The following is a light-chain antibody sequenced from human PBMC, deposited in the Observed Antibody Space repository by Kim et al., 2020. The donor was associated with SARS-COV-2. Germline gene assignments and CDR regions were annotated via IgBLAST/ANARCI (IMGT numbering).Light chain of an antibody. Sequence: GQRVTISCSGRSSNIGSNYVYWYQQLPGPAPKLLIYRNNQRPSGVPDRFSGSKSGTSASLAISGLRSEDEADYYCAAWDDSLSGPVFGGGTQLTVL. CDR2: RNN. V-gene: IGLV1-47*01. J-gene: IGLJ2*01. CDR1: SSNIGSNY. CDR3: AAWDDSLSGPV.